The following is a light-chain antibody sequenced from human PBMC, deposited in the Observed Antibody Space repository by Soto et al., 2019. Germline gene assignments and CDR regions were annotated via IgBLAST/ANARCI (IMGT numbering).Light chain of an antibody. Sequence: IVMTQSPATLSVSPGERVTFSCRASQSVTSNLAWYQHKPGQAPRLVISGASTGATGIPARFSGSGSGTEFTLTINSLQSEDYAIYYCQQYDQWPVTLGGGTKVDIK. CDR2: GAS. CDR1: QSVTSN. J-gene: IGKJ4*01. CDR3: QQYDQWPVT. V-gene: IGKV3-15*01.